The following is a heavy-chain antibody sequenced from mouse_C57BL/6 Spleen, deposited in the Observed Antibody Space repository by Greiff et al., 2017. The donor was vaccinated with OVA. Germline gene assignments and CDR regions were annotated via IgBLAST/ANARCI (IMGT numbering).Heavy chain of an antibody. CDR2: IYPGSGNT. J-gene: IGHJ4*01. Sequence: QVQLQQSGAELVRPGASVKLSCKASGYTFTDYYINWVKQRPGQGLEWIARIYPGSGNTYYNEKFKGKATLTAEKSSSTAYMQLSSLTSEDSAVYFCARGGETTYYGKIGAMDYWGQGTSVTVSS. CDR1: GYTFTDYY. D-gene: IGHD2-10*01. CDR3: ARGGETTYYGKIGAMDY. V-gene: IGHV1-76*01.